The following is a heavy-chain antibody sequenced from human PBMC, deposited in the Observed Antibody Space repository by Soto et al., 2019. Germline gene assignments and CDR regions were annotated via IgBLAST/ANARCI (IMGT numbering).Heavy chain of an antibody. D-gene: IGHD2-2*01. Sequence: QVQLVQSGAEVKKPGSSVKVSCKASGGTFSSYAISWVRQAPGQGLEWMGGIIPIFGTANYAQKFQGRVTITADEYTSTAYMSLSSLRSEDTAVYYCARRGIVFVPAALRPELYYYYYGMDVWGQGTTVTVSS. CDR2: IIPIFGTA. CDR1: GGTFSSYA. CDR3: ARRGIVFVPAALRPELYYYYYGMDV. J-gene: IGHJ6*02. V-gene: IGHV1-69*12.